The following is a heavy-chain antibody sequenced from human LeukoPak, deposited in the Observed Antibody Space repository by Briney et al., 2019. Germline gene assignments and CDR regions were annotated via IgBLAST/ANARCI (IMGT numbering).Heavy chain of an antibody. CDR1: GFTVSSNY. Sequence: GGSLRLSCAASGFTVSSNYMSWVRQAPGKGLEWVSVVYSGGSTYYADSVKGRFTISRDNSKNTLYLQMSSLRAEDTAVYYCARRSPIAAAGTRRLEDWGQGTLVTVSS. V-gene: IGHV3-53*01. J-gene: IGHJ4*02. CDR3: ARRSPIAAAGTRRLED. CDR2: VYSGGST. D-gene: IGHD6-13*01.